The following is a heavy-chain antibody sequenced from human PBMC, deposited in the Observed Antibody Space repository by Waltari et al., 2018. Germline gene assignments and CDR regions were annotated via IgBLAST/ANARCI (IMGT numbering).Heavy chain of an antibody. D-gene: IGHD5-12*01. V-gene: IGHV4-39*01. J-gene: IGHJ4*02. CDR2: IYYSWST. CDR3: ARFLGGGYNIRGIDY. Sequence: QLQLQESGPGLVKPSETLSLTCTVSGGSISSSSYYWGWIRQPPGKGLEWIGSIYYSWSTYYNPSLKSRVTISVDTSKNQFSLKLSSVTAADTAVYYCARFLGGGYNIRGIDYWGQGTLVTVSS. CDR1: GGSISSSSYY.